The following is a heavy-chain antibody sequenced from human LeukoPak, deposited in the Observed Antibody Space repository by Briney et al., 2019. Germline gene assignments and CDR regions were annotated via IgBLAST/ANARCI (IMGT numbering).Heavy chain of an antibody. J-gene: IGHJ4*02. V-gene: IGHV3-23*01. Sequence: PGWSLRLSCAASGFTFSSYAMSWVRQAPGKGLEWVSAIRSDGSITNYADSVKGRFTISRDNSKNTLDLQMNSLRADDTAVYHCAKRSCSGGSCNFDYWGQGTLVTVSS. CDR3: AKRSCSGGSCNFDY. CDR2: IRSDGSIT. D-gene: IGHD2-15*01. CDR1: GFTFSSYA.